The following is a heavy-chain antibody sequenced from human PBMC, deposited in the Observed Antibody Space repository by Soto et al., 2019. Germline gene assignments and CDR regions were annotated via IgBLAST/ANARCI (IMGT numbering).Heavy chain of an antibody. CDR3: TTEGVMYGYHSFDT. V-gene: IGHV3-15*01. Sequence: EVQLVESGGGLVKPGGSLRLSCAMSGFTATNAWMSWVRLPPGKGLEWVGRSRGKPAGGTTDYAESVKTRFIISRDDSKNTMYLQLNSLKTEDTGVYYCTTEGVMYGYHSFDTWGQGTLVTVSS. D-gene: IGHD5-18*01. CDR2: SRGKPAGGTT. CDR1: GFTATNAW. J-gene: IGHJ3*02.